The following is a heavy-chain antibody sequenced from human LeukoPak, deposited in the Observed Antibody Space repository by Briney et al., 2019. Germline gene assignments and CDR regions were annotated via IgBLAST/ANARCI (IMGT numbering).Heavy chain of an antibody. Sequence: ASVKVSCKVSGYTLTELSMHWVRQAPGKGLEWVGGFDPEDGEAIYAQKFQGRVTMTEDTSTDTAYMELSSLRSEDTAVYYCATDCSSTSCYSWFDPWGQGTLVTVSS. D-gene: IGHD2-2*02. CDR3: ATDCSSTSCYSWFDP. CDR1: GYTLTELS. J-gene: IGHJ5*02. CDR2: FDPEDGEA. V-gene: IGHV1-24*01.